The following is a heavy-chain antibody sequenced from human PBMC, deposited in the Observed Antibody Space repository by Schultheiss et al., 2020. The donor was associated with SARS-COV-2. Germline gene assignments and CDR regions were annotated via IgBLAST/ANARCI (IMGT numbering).Heavy chain of an antibody. CDR3: AKEWHWNVAYFDY. Sequence: GGSLKISCAASGFTVSSNYMSWVRQAPGKGLEWVSVIYSCGSTYYADSVKGRFTISRDNSKNTLYLQMNSLRAEDTAVYYCAKEWHWNVAYFDYWGQGTLVTVSS. CDR2: IYSCGST. J-gene: IGHJ4*02. V-gene: IGHV3-66*03. D-gene: IGHD1-1*01. CDR1: GFTVSSNY.